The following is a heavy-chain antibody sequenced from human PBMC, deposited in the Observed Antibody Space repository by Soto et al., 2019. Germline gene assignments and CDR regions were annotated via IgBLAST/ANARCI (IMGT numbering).Heavy chain of an antibody. CDR3: AQWNGYGDN. D-gene: IGHD1-1*01. CDR1: GFSFSTYG. V-gene: IGHV3-23*01. Sequence: EVQLLESGGGLVQPGGSLRLSCAVSGFSFSTYGVTWVRQDPGKGLERVSGVSGGSGTTHYADSVNGRSTITGDTSKNPVYMQMNSLRVEDNAGYYSAQWNGYGDNWGQGTLVTVSS. J-gene: IGHJ4*02. CDR2: VSGGSGTT.